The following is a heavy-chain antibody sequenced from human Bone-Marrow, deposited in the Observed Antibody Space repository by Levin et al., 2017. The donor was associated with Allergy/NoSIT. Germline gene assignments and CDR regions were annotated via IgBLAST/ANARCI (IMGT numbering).Heavy chain of an antibody. J-gene: IGHJ3*02. V-gene: IGHV3-21*01. Sequence: PGGSLRLSCAASGFTFSSYSMNWVRQAPGKGLEWVSSISSSSSYIYYADSVKGRFTISRDNAKNSLYLQMNSLRAEDTAVYYCARVPSGFWGGGSCYHCLRDDAFDIWGQGTMVTVSS. CDR1: GFTFSSYS. D-gene: IGHD2-15*01. CDR3: ARVPSGFWGGGSCYHCLRDDAFDI. CDR2: ISSSSSYI.